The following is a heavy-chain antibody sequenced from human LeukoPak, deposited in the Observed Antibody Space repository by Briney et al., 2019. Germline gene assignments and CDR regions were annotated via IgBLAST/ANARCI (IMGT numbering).Heavy chain of an antibody. D-gene: IGHD4-17*01. V-gene: IGHV4-34*01. CDR3: ARHFHPAETTGGYFDL. CDR1: GGSFSGYY. Sequence: PSETLSLTCAVYGGSFSGYYWSWIRQPPGKGLEWIGEINHSGSTNYNPSLKSRVTISVDTSKNQFSLKLSSVTAADTAVYYCARHFHPAETTGGYFDLWGRGTLVTVSA. J-gene: IGHJ2*01. CDR2: INHSGST.